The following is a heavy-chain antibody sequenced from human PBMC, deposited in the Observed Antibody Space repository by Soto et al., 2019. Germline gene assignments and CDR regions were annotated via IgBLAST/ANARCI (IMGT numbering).Heavy chain of an antibody. V-gene: IGHV4-30-2*01. Sequence: QLQLQESGSGLVKPSQTLSLTCAVSGGSISSGGYSWSWIRQPPGKGLEWIGYIYHSGSTYYNPSLKSRVTRSVDRSKNQLYLKMSSVTAADTSVYYCAAGGGLPRYYWGQGTLVTVSS. CDR3: AAGGGLPRYY. CDR1: GGSISSGGYS. D-gene: IGHD5-12*01. CDR2: IYHSGST. J-gene: IGHJ4*02.